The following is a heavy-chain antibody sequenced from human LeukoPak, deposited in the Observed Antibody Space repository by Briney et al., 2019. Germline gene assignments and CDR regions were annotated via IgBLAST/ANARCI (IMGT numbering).Heavy chain of an antibody. J-gene: IGHJ3*02. CDR2: ISSSSSYI. CDR3: ARDSGYSSSFDI. CDR1: GFTFSSYS. Sequence: GGSLRLSCAASGFTFSSYSMNWVRQVTGKGLEWVSSISSSSSYIYYADSVKGRFTISRDNAKNPLYLQMNSLRAEDAAVYYCARDSGYSSSFDIWGQGTMVTVSS. V-gene: IGHV3-21*01. D-gene: IGHD6-13*01.